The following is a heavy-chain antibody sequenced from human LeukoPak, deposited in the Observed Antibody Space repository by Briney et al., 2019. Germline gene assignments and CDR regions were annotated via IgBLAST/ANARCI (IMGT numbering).Heavy chain of an antibody. CDR3: AELGITMIGGV. CDR1: GFTISTYW. Sequence: PGGSLRLSCAASGFTISTYWMSWVRQAPGRGLEWVANIKQDASEKFYVDSVKGRFTISRDNAKNSLYLQMNSLRAEDTAVYYCAELGITMIGGVWGKGTTVTISS. V-gene: IGHV3-7*01. CDR2: IKQDASEK. J-gene: IGHJ6*04. D-gene: IGHD3-10*02.